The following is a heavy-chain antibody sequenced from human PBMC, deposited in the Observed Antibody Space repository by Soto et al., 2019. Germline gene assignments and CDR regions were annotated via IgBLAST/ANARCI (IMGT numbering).Heavy chain of an antibody. CDR1: GYTFSNFW. Sequence: GESLKISCQCSGYTFSNFWIDWVRQLPGKGLEWMGIIYPGDHETRYSPSFHGKVTISADKSINTAYLQWNSLEASDTAFYFCARSPRSSPYFDYWGQGALVTVS. J-gene: IGHJ4*02. CDR2: IYPGDHET. CDR3: ARSPRSSPYFDY. V-gene: IGHV5-51*01. D-gene: IGHD6-13*01.